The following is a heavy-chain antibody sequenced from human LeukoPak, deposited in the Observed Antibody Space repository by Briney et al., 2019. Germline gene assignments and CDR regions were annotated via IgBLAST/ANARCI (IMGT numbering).Heavy chain of an antibody. D-gene: IGHD6-13*01. CDR2: INHSGST. CDR3: ASSRERSADY. V-gene: IGHV4-34*01. J-gene: IGHJ4*02. CDR1: GGSFSGYY. Sequence: SETLSLTCAVYGGSFSGYYWSWIRQPPGKGLEWIGEINHSGSTNYNPSLKSRVTISVDTSKNQFSLKLSSVTAADTAVYYCASSRERSADYWGQGTLVTVSS.